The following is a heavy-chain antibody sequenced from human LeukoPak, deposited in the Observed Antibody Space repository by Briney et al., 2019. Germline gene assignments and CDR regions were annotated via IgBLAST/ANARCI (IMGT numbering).Heavy chain of an antibody. CDR3: ARAGITSEVAANNGGDWFDP. Sequence: GGSLRLSCAASGFTFSSYWMHWVRQAPGKGLVWVSRINSDGSSTSYADSVKGRFTISRDNAKNTLYLQMNSLRAEDTAVYYCARAGITSEVAANNGGDWFDPWGQGTLVTVSS. V-gene: IGHV3-74*01. J-gene: IGHJ5*02. CDR2: INSDGSST. D-gene: IGHD6-19*01. CDR1: GFTFSSYW.